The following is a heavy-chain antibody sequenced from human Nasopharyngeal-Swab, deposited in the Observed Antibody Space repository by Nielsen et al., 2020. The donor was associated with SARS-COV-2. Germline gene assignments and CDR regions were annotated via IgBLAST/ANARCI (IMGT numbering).Heavy chain of an antibody. Sequence: GGSLRLSCAASGFAFTDYSMDWVRQAPGKGLEWVSYITSSSSTRYYADSVKGRFTVSRDNAKNSLYLQMSSLRDEDTAVYYCARDRLLGPTPSNWYFDLWGRGTLVTVSS. V-gene: IGHV3-48*02. CDR3: ARDRLLGPTPSNWYFDL. J-gene: IGHJ2*01. CDR1: GFAFTDYS. D-gene: IGHD1-26*01. CDR2: ITSSSSTR.